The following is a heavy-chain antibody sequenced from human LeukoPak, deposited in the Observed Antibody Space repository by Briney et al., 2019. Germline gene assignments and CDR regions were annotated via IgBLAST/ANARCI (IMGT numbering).Heavy chain of an antibody. V-gene: IGHV3-21*05. Sequence: GGSLRLSCAASGFTFSSYTMNWVRQAPGKGLEWVSYISSSGSDRYYADSVKGRFTISRDNAKHSLYLQMNSLRAEDTAVYYCARAPESYGDYEFDYWGQGTLVTVSS. CDR2: ISSSGSDR. D-gene: IGHD4-17*01. J-gene: IGHJ4*02. CDR1: GFTFSSYT. CDR3: ARAPESYGDYEFDY.